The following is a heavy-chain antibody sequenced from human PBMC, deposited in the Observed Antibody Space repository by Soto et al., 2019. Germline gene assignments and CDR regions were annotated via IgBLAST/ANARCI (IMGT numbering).Heavy chain of an antibody. J-gene: IGHJ3*02. CDR2: INPNSGGT. Sequence: ASVKVSCKASGYTFTGYYMHWVRQAPGQGLEWMGWINPNSGGTNYAQKFQGWVTMTRDTSISTAYMELSRLRSDDTAVYYCARDDYGDTLGAFDIWGQGTMVTVSS. V-gene: IGHV1-2*04. CDR1: GYTFTGYY. D-gene: IGHD4-17*01. CDR3: ARDDYGDTLGAFDI.